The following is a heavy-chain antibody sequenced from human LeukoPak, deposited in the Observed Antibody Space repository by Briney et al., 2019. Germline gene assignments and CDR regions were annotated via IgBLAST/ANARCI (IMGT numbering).Heavy chain of an antibody. CDR3: ARDQWLRIAGGGMDV. V-gene: IGHV3-30-3*01. Sequence: GRSLRLSCAASGFTFSHYAMHWVRQAPGKGLEWVAVISYDGNSEYYADSVKGRFTISRDNSKNTVDLQMSSLRAEDTALYYCARDQWLRIAGGGMDVWGQGTTVTVSS. CDR2: ISYDGNSE. D-gene: IGHD5-12*01. CDR1: GFTFSHYA. J-gene: IGHJ6*02.